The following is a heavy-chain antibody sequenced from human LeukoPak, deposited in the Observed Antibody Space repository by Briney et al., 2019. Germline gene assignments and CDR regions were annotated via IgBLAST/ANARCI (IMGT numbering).Heavy chain of an antibody. CDR2: INPSGGGT. Sequence: ASVKVSCKASGYTFASYQMHWVRQAPGQGLEWMGIINPSGGGTSYAPKFQGRVTVTRDTSMSTAYMDLNRLTSDDTAVYFCARDRYGDGFAHFDYWGQGTLVTVSS. V-gene: IGHV1-46*01. CDR1: GYTFASYQ. J-gene: IGHJ4*02. CDR3: ARDRYGDGFAHFDY. D-gene: IGHD5-24*01.